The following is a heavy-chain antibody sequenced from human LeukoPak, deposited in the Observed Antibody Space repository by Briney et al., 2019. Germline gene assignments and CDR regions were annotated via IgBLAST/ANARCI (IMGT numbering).Heavy chain of an antibody. CDR3: ARDHGSLHMAVADIYFDY. J-gene: IGHJ4*02. Sequence: PGGSLSLSCAASGFTFSSYWMGWVRQAPGKGPEWVANIKKDGSEKYYVDSVKGRFTISRDNAKNSLYLQMNSLRAEDTAVYYCARDHGSLHMAVADIYFDYWCQGTLVTVSS. CDR2: IKKDGSEK. V-gene: IGHV3-7*01. CDR1: GFTFSSYW. D-gene: IGHD6-19*01.